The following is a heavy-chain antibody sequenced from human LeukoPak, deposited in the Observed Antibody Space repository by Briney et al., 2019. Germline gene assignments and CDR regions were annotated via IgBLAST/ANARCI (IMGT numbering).Heavy chain of an antibody. CDR3: ARDLYYYDSSGYYIFDY. CDR2: IYYSGST. V-gene: IGHV4-59*12. D-gene: IGHD3-22*01. J-gene: IGHJ4*02. Sequence: PSETLSLTCTVSGGSISSYYWSWIRQPPGKGLEWIGYIYYSGSTNYNPSLKSRVTISVDTSKNQFSLKLSSVTAADTAVYYCARDLYYYDSSGYYIFDYWGQGTLVTVSS. CDR1: GGSISSYY.